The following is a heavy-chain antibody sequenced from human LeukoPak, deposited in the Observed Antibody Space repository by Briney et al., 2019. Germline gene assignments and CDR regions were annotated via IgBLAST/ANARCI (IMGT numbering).Heavy chain of an antibody. J-gene: IGHJ6*02. V-gene: IGHV1-2*06. Sequence: GASVKVSCKASGYTFTGYYMHWVRQAPGQGLEWMGRINPNSGGTNYAQKFQGRVTMTRDTSISTAYMELSSLRSEDTAVYYCASAVGGRLLRFLEWSSTAKYYYYGMDVWGQGTTVTVSS. CDR3: ASAVGGRLLRFLEWSSTAKYYYYGMDV. CDR2: INPNSGGT. D-gene: IGHD3-3*01. CDR1: GYTFTGYY.